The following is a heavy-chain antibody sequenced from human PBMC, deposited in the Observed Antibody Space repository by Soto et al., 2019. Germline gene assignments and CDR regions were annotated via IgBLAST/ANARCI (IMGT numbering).Heavy chain of an antibody. CDR3: ARDMTSIVVVVAAKGPDAFDI. J-gene: IGHJ3*02. V-gene: IGHV1-69*08. CDR2: IFPNLGIA. CDR1: GGTFSSYT. D-gene: IGHD2-15*01. Sequence: QVQLVQSGAEVKKPGSSVKVSCKASGGTFSSYTISWVRQAPGQGLEWMGRIFPNLGIANYAQKFQGRVTITADKSTSTAYMELSSLRSEDTAVYYCARDMTSIVVVVAAKGPDAFDIWGQGTMVTVSS.